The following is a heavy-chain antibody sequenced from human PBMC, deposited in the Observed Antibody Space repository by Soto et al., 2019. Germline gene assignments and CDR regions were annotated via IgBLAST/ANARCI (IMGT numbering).Heavy chain of an antibody. CDR3: ARVLSLGSTWYFDY. CDR2: SHHGGGT. CDR1: ASSITDASY. J-gene: IGHJ4*02. Sequence: SETLSLTCTVSASSITDASYWGWIRQPPGKGLEWIGSSHHGGGTHYNPSLKSRVTISVDTSKNQLSLKLTSVAAADAAVYYCARVLSLGSTWYFDYWGQGTQVTVSS. D-gene: IGHD6-13*01. V-gene: IGHV4-38-2*02.